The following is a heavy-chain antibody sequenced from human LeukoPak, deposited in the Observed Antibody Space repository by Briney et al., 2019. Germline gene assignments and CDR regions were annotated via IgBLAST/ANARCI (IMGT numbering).Heavy chain of an antibody. Sequence: GGSLRLSCAASGFTFDDYGMSWVRQAPGKGLEWVSGINWNGGSTGYADSVKDRFTISRDNAKNSLYLQMNSLRADDTAFYYCGKDVAPYYYDSSGYPENWGQGTLVTVSS. CDR1: GFTFDDYG. CDR3: GKDVAPYYYDSSGYPEN. D-gene: IGHD3-22*01. J-gene: IGHJ4*02. CDR2: INWNGGST. V-gene: IGHV3-20*04.